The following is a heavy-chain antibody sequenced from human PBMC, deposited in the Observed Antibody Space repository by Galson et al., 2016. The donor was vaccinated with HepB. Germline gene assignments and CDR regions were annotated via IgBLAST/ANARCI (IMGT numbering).Heavy chain of an antibody. V-gene: IGHV3-30*04. J-gene: IGHJ6*02. Sequence: SLRLSCAASGITFSTYGMHWVRQAPGKGLEWVAFISYDGKSKDYADSVKGRFTISRDNSKNTLNLQMNSLRAEDTAVYYCARDAGRFFDYYYYGLDVWGQGTTVTVSS. D-gene: IGHD3-3*01. CDR2: ISYDGKSK. CDR1: GITFSTYG. CDR3: ARDAGRFFDYYYYGLDV.